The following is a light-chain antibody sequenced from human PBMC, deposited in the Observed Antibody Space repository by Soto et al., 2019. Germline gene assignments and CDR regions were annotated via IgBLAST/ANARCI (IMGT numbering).Light chain of an antibody. CDR3: TSYAASILWV. CDR2: DVT. Sequence: QSALTQPASVSGSPGQSITISCTGTSSDVGAYNYVSWYQQHPGKAPKLMIYDVTNRPSGVSSRFSGSKSGNTASLTISGLQAADEADYYCTSYAASILWVFGGGTKLTVL. CDR1: SSDVGAYNY. J-gene: IGLJ3*02. V-gene: IGLV2-14*01.